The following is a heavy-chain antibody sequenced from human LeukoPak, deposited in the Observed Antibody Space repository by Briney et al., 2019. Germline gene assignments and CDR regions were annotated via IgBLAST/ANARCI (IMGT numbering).Heavy chain of an antibody. CDR3: ARGRQVMRYYYGSGSYYSLFDY. J-gene: IGHJ4*02. CDR2: INHSGST. V-gene: IGHV4-34*01. CDR1: GGSFSGYY. D-gene: IGHD3-10*01. Sequence: SETLSLTCAVYGGSFSGYYWSWIRQPPGKGLEWIGEINHSGSTNYNPSLKSRVTISVDTSKNQLSLKLSSVTAADTAVYYCARGRQVMRYYYGSGSYYSLFDYWGQGTLVTVSS.